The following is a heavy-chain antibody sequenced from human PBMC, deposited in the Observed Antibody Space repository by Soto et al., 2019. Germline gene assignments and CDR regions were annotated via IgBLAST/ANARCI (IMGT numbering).Heavy chain of an antibody. V-gene: IGHV1-2*02. J-gene: IGHJ3*02. Sequence: QVQLVQSGAEVKKPGASVKVSCKASGYTFSGYYMHWVRQAPGQGLEWMGWSNPNSGGTKYAQKFQGRVTMTRDTSISTAYMELSRLRSDDTAVYYCARDSTMIVVVIPTPTDAFDIWGQGTMVTVSS. D-gene: IGHD3-22*01. CDR3: ARDSTMIVVVIPTPTDAFDI. CDR2: SNPNSGGT. CDR1: GYTFSGYY.